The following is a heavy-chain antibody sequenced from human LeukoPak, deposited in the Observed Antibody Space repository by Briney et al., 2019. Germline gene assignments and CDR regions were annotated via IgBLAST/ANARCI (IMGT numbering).Heavy chain of an antibody. Sequence: ASVTVSCTASGYTFTGYYMHWVRQAPGQGLEWMGWINPNSGGTNYAQKFQGRVTMTRDTSISTAYIELSRLRSDDTAVYYCARDLRYYYDSSGEPPCFDPWGQGTLVTVSS. V-gene: IGHV1-2*02. J-gene: IGHJ5*02. CDR3: ARDLRYYYDSSGEPPCFDP. CDR1: GYTFTGYY. CDR2: INPNSGGT. D-gene: IGHD3-22*01.